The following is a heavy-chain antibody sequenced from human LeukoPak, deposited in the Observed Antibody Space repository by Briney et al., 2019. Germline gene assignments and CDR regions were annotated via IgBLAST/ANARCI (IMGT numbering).Heavy chain of an antibody. CDR3: ARDRPARRTGDNAFDI. Sequence: PGGSLRLSCTASGFTFSTYTMNWVRQAPGKGLEWVSSFTSTSYIYYADSLKGRFTISRDNAKNSLYLQMNSLRAEDTAVYYCARDRPARRTGDNAFDIWGQGTMVTVSS. J-gene: IGHJ3*02. V-gene: IGHV3-21*01. CDR2: FTSTSYI. CDR1: GFTFSTYT. D-gene: IGHD1-1*01.